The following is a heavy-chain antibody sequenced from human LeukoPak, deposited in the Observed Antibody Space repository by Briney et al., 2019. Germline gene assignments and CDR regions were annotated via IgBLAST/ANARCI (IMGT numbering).Heavy chain of an antibody. Sequence: GGSLRLSCAASGFTFDTYALSWFRQAPGKGLEWVSVISGSGGSTSYADSVKGRFTISRDNSKNTLYLQMNSLRADDTAVYYCAKGSGVDYWGQGTLVTVSS. D-gene: IGHD6-25*01. J-gene: IGHJ4*02. V-gene: IGHV3-23*01. CDR1: GFTFDTYA. CDR3: AKGSGVDY. CDR2: ISGSGGST.